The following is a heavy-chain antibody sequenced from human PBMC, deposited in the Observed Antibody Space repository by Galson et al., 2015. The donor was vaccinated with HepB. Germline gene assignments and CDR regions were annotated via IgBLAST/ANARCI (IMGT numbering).Heavy chain of an antibody. J-gene: IGHJ3*02. Sequence: SVKVSCKASGYTFTSYGISWVRQAPGQGLEWMGWISAYNGNTNYAQKLQGRVTMTTDTSTSTAYMELRSLRSDDTAVYYCARDGGDEWDIVVVPAAPDAFDIWGQGTMVTVSS. V-gene: IGHV1-18*01. CDR1: GYTFTSYG. D-gene: IGHD2-2*01. CDR2: ISAYNGNT. CDR3: ARDGGDEWDIVVVPAAPDAFDI.